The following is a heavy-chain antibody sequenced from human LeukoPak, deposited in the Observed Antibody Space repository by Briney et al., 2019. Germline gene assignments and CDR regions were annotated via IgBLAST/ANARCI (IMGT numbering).Heavy chain of an antibody. V-gene: IGHV3-21*01. CDR2: ISSSSSYI. D-gene: IGHD5-24*01. CDR1: QFTFTTYW. Sequence: GGSLRLSCAASQFTFTTYWMSWVRQAPGKGLEWVSSISSSSSYIYYADSVKGRFTISRDNAKNSLSLQMNSLRADDTAVYYCATESVELATIPLGYWGQGTLVTVSS. J-gene: IGHJ4*02. CDR3: ATESVELATIPLGY.